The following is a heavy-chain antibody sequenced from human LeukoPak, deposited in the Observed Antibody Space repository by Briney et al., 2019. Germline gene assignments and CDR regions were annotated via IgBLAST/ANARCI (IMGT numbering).Heavy chain of an antibody. D-gene: IGHD3-9*01. CDR3: ATGFDWLDY. Sequence: ASVKVSCKASGYTFTSYGISWVRQAPGQGLEWMGWISAYNGNTNYAQKLQGRVTMTEDTSTDTAYMELSSLRSEDTAVYYCATGFDWLDYWGQGTLVTVSS. CDR2: ISAYNGNT. CDR1: GYTFTSYG. J-gene: IGHJ4*02. V-gene: IGHV1-18*01.